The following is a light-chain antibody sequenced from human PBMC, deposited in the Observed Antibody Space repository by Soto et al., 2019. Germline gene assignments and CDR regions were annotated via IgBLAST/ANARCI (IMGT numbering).Light chain of an antibody. Sequence: EIALTQSPGTLSLSPGERATLSCRASQSVSNSHLAWHQQKPGQAPRLLIFGVSRRAAGIPDRFSGSGSGTDFTLTIYRLEPEDYAVYYCQQYDKSPLTFGGGTKVDIK. CDR3: QQYDKSPLT. J-gene: IGKJ4*01. CDR1: QSVSNSH. CDR2: GVS. V-gene: IGKV3-20*01.